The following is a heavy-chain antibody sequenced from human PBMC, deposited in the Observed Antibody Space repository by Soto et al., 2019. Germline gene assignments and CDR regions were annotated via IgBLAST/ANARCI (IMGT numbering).Heavy chain of an antibody. J-gene: IGHJ5*02. CDR1: GYTFTNND. Sequence: ASVKVSCKASGYTFTNNDVSWVRQATGQGLEWMGWMNPGSGDTGYAQKFQGRVTMTRDISIATAYMELNSLTSEDTAIYYCARMESFGSLNWSDPWGQETLVTVSS. CDR2: MNPGSGDT. D-gene: IGHD5-18*01. CDR3: ARMESFGSLNWSDP. V-gene: IGHV1-8*02.